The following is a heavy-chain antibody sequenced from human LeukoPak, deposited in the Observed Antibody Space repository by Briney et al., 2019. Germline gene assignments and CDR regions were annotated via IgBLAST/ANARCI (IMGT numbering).Heavy chain of an antibody. CDR3: ARFAYCSSGSCS. CDR1: GYTFTGYY. Sequence: VASVKVSCKASGYTFTGYYMHWVRQDPGQGLEWMGWINPNNGGTSYARTFQGRVTMTRDTPISTAYMELSSLRSDDTAVYYCARFAYCSSGSCSRGQGTLVTVSS. CDR2: INPNNGGT. D-gene: IGHD2-15*01. J-gene: IGHJ4*02. V-gene: IGHV1-2*02.